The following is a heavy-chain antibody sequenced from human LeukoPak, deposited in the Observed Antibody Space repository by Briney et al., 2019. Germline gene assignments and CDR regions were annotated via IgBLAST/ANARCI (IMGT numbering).Heavy chain of an antibody. V-gene: IGHV3-23*01. CDR3: ATGPDYAGAFDI. CDR1: GFTFRSYA. J-gene: IGHJ3*02. Sequence: GGSLRLSCAASGFTFRSYAMGWVRQAPGKGLEWVSAISDSGGSSFYADPVKGRFTISRDNSKNTLYLQMNSLRAEDTAVYYCATGPDYAGAFDIWGQGTMVTVSS. D-gene: IGHD4-17*01. CDR2: ISDSGGSS.